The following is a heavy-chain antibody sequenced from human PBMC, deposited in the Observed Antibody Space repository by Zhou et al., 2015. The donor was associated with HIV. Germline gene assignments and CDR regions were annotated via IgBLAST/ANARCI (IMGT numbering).Heavy chain of an antibody. CDR2: ITPMFQTH. Sequence: QVQLVQSGAEVKKPGSSVTVSCKASGGTFSNYGLTWVRQAPGQGLEWMGRITPMFQTHNYAEKFRARLNITVDRHTSAAYMELSSLTSEDAAVYYCARSNMNYDYALDLWGQGTKVIVS. CDR3: ARSNMNYDYALDL. CDR1: GGTFSNYG. D-gene: IGHD3-16*01. V-gene: IGHV1-69*06. J-gene: IGHJ3*01.